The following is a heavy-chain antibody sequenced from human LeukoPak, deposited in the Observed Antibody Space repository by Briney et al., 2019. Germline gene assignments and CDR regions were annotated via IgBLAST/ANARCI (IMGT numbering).Heavy chain of an antibody. CDR2: IYDRGNT. V-gene: IGHV4-59*08. CDR1: GGSISHYY. CDR3: ARHRDLPAEIDY. D-gene: IGHD2-2*01. Sequence: SETLSLTCTVSGGSISHYYWSWIRQPPGKGLEWIGYIYDRGNTNYNPSLKSRVTISLDTSKNQFSLKLSSATAADTAVYYCARHRDLPAEIDYWGQGTLVTVSS. J-gene: IGHJ4*02.